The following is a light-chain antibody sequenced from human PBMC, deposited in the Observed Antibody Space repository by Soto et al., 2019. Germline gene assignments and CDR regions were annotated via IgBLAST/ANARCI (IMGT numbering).Light chain of an antibody. CDR2: NND. V-gene: IGLV1-44*01. Sequence: QSVLTQPPSASETPGQRVAISCSGSTSNIGDNTVHWYQQLPGTAPKLLIYNNDRRPSGVPDRFSGSKSGTSASLAISGLQSEDEADYCCSTWDDSLSGWVFGGGTKLTVL. CDR3: STWDDSLSGWV. CDR1: TSNIGDNT. J-gene: IGLJ3*02.